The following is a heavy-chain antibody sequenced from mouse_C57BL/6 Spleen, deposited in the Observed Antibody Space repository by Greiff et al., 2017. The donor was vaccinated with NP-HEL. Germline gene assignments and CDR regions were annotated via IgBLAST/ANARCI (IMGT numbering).Heavy chain of an antibody. CDR1: GYTFTDYN. J-gene: IGHJ1*03. CDR3: ARSGGSSYGYFDV. V-gene: IGHV1-18*01. CDR2: INPNNGGT. D-gene: IGHD1-1*01. Sequence: VQLQQSGPELVKPGASVKIPCKASGYTFTDYNMDWVKQSHGKSLEWIGDINPNNGGTIYNQKFKGKATLTVDKSSSTAYMELRSLTSEDTAVYYCARSGGSSYGYFDVWGTGTTVTVSS.